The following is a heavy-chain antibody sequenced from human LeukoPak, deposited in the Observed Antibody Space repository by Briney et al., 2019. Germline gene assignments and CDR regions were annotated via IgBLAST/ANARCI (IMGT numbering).Heavy chain of an antibody. CDR3: ARVAGYLPTRWFDP. V-gene: IGHV4-34*01. CDR2: INYTGST. CDR1: GGSFSGFY. D-gene: IGHD6-25*01. Sequence: PSDTLSLTCAVYGGSFSGFYWSWIRHVPGKGLEWIGEINYTGSTSYNPSLKSRVTISVDTSQNQFFLLLTSVTAADTAVYYCARVAGYLPTRWFDPWGQGTHVTVSS. J-gene: IGHJ5*02.